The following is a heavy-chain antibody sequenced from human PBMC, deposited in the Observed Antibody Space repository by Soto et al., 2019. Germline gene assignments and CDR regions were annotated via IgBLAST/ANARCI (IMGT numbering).Heavy chain of an antibody. Sequence: SETLSLTCTVSGGSISSGDYYWSWIRQPPGKGLEWIGYIYYSGSTYYNPSLKSRVTISVDTSKNQFSLKLSSVTTADTAVYYCARGYCSGGSCYSYYYYGMDVWGQGTTVTVSS. V-gene: IGHV4-30-4*01. J-gene: IGHJ6*02. CDR1: GGSISSGDYY. CDR2: IYYSGST. D-gene: IGHD2-15*01. CDR3: ARGYCSGGSCYSYYYYGMDV.